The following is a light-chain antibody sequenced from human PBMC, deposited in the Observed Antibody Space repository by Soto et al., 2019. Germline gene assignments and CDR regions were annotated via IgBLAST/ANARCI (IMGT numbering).Light chain of an antibody. CDR2: AAS. Sequence: DIQMTQSPSSLSASVGDRVTITCRASQSISNYLNWYQQKPGKAPKVLIYAASSLQGGVPSRFSGSGSGTDFTLTISSLQPEDFATYYCQQSHTTPLTFGGGTKVE. CDR1: QSISNY. CDR3: QQSHTTPLT. J-gene: IGKJ4*01. V-gene: IGKV1-39*01.